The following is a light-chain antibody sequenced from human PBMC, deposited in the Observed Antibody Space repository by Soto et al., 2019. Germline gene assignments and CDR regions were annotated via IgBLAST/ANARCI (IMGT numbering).Light chain of an antibody. CDR2: DAS. V-gene: IGKV3-20*01. CDR1: QSVSSSY. J-gene: IGKJ3*01. CDR3: QHDDTSAM. Sequence: EIVLTQSPGTLSLSPGERATLSCRASQSVSSSYLAWYQQKPGQAPRLLIYDASRATGIPDRFSGSGSGTGFSLTITSREAEHLAVYYCQHDDTSAMFGPGAKVD.